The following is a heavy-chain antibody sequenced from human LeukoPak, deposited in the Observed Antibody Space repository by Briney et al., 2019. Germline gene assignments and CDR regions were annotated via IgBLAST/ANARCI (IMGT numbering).Heavy chain of an antibody. CDR1: GYSISSGYY. V-gene: IGHV4-38-2*02. D-gene: IGHD2-2*01. CDR3: ARVDIVVVPAAILN. Sequence: SETLSLTCTVSGYSISSGYYWGWIRQPPGKGLEWIGSIYHSGSTYYNPSLESRVTISVDTSKNQFSLKLSSVTAADTAVYYCARVDIVVVPAAILNWGQGTLVTVSS. J-gene: IGHJ4*02. CDR2: IYHSGST.